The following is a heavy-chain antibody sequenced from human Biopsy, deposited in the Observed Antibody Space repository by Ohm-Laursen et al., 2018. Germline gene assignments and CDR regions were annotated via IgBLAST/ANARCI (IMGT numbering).Heavy chain of an antibody. V-gene: IGHV3-11*01. D-gene: IGHD4-23*01. J-gene: IGHJ6*02. Sequence: SLRLSCAAFGFPFSDYYMRWIRQAPGKGLEWVSYISSGGTTIYYAESVKGRFTISRDNAKNSLYLQMNSLRADDTAVYYCARDTRWSPYHMDVWGQGTTVTVSS. CDR2: ISSGGTTI. CDR3: ARDTRWSPYHMDV. CDR1: GFPFSDYY.